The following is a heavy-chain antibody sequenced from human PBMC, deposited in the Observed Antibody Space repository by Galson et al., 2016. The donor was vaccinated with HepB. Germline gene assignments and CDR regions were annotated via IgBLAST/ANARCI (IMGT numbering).Heavy chain of an antibody. D-gene: IGHD6-19*01. Sequence: PALVKPTQALTLTCTFSGFSLSTGGEGVGWIRQPPGKALEWLALIYWDDDKRYSPSLKSRLTIAEDTSRKQVVLTMTNMDPVDTATYFCAHKRRFSSGWMFDYWGQETLVTVSS. CDR3: AHKRRFSSGWMFDY. V-gene: IGHV2-5*02. CDR1: GFSLSTGGEG. CDR2: IYWDDDK. J-gene: IGHJ4*02.